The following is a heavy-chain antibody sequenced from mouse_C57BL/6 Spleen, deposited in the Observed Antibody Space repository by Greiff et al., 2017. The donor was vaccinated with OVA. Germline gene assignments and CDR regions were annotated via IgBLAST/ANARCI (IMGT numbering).Heavy chain of an antibody. Sequence: QVQLQQPGAELVKPGASVKLSCKASGYTFTSYWMHWVKQRPGQGLEWIGMIHPNSGSTNYNEKFKSKATLTVDKSSSTAYMQLSGLTSEDSAVYYCHYGSSTGNAMDYWGQGTSVTVSS. CDR1: GYTFTSYW. CDR2: IHPNSGST. V-gene: IGHV1-64*01. CDR3: HYGSSTGNAMDY. D-gene: IGHD1-1*01. J-gene: IGHJ4*01.